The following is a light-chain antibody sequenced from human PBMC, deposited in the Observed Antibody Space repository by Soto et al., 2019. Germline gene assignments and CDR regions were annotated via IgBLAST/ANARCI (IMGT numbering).Light chain of an antibody. CDR3: QQYGNSPYT. V-gene: IGKV3-20*01. J-gene: IGKJ2*01. Sequence: EIGLTQSPGTLSLSPGERATLSCRASQSVSSSYLAWYQQKPGQAPRLLIHGASSRATGIPDRFSGSGSGTDFTLTISRLEPEDFEVYYCQQYGNSPYTFGQGTKLEIK. CDR1: QSVSSSY. CDR2: GAS.